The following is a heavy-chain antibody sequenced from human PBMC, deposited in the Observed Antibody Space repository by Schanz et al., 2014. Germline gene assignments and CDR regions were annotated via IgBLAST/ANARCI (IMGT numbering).Heavy chain of an antibody. V-gene: IGHV3-11*06. D-gene: IGHD4-17*01. CDR2: ISSGSSYA. Sequence: QVQLEESGGGVVQPGRSLRLSCAASGFTFSGYAMSWVRQAPGKGLEWVSDISSGSSYANYADSVKGRFTISRDRFQNTLYLRMSSLRAEDTAVYYCARPRFDYGEVDYWGQGTLVTVSS. CDR3: ARPRFDYGEVDY. J-gene: IGHJ4*02. CDR1: GFTFSGYA.